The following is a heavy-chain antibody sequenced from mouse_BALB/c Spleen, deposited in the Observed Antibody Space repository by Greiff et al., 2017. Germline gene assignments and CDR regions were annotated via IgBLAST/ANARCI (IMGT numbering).Heavy chain of an antibody. CDR1: GFTFSDYY. CDR3: ARGALYDYDSYFDY. V-gene: IGHV5-4*02. CDR2: ISDGGSYT. D-gene: IGHD2-4*01. Sequence: EVQLVESGGGLVKPGGSLKLSCAASGFTFSDYYMYWVRQTPEKRLEWVATISDGGSYTYYPDSVKGRFTISRDNAKNNLYLQMSSLKSEDTAMYYCARGALYDYDSYFDYWGQGTTLTVSS. J-gene: IGHJ2*01.